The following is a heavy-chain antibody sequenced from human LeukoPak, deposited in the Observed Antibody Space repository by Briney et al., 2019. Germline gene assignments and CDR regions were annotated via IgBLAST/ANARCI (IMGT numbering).Heavy chain of an antibody. CDR2: ISAYNGNT. J-gene: IGHJ4*02. Sequence: GPSVNVSCKASGYTFTIYGISWVRQAPGQGREGMGWISAYNGNTNYAQKLQGRVTVTTDTSTSTAYMELRSLRSDDTAVYYCARDSSTAGYSYGDPNDYWGQGTLVTVSS. D-gene: IGHD5-18*01. CDR1: GYTFTIYG. V-gene: IGHV1-18*01. CDR3: ARDSSTAGYSYGDPNDY.